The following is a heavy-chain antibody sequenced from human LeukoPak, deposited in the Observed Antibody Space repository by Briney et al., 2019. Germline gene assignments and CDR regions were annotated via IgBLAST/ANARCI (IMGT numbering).Heavy chain of an antibody. CDR3: ARDGNGVRYNWFDP. V-gene: IGHV4-61*02. CDR2: IYTSGST. J-gene: IGHJ5*02. CDR1: GGSISSGSYY. D-gene: IGHD3-9*01. Sequence: SETLSLTCTVSGGSISSGSYYWSWIRQPAGKGLEWIGRIYTSGSTNYNPSLKSRVTISVDTSKNQFSLKLSSVTAADTAVYYCARDGNGVRYNWFDPWGQGTPVTVSS.